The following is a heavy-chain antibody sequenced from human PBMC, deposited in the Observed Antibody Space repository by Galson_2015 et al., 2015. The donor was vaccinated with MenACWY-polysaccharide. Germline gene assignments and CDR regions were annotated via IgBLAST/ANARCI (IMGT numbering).Heavy chain of an antibody. CDR3: ARDQKGDIVGPTRNDY. V-gene: IGHV1-18*01. CDR1: GYTFTSYG. CDR2: ISTYNGNT. Sequence: QSGAEVKKPGASVKVSCKASGYTFTSYGISWVRQAPGQGLEWMGWISTYNGNTNYAQKLQGRVTLTTDTSTRTAYMELRSLRSDDTAVYYCARDQKGDIVGPTRNDYWGQGTLVTVSS. J-gene: IGHJ4*02. D-gene: IGHD1-26*01.